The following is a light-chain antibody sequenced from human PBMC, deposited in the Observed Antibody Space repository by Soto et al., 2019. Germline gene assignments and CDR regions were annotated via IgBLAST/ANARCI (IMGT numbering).Light chain of an antibody. CDR2: DAS. Sequence: DLQMTHAPSTPSASVGDRVTIPCRGSQSISSWLAWYQQKPGKAPKLLISDASSLESGVPSRFSGSGSGTEFTLTISSLQPDDFATYYCQQYNDYWTFGQGTKVDIK. J-gene: IGKJ1*01. CDR3: QQYNDYWT. CDR1: QSISSW. V-gene: IGKV1-5*01.